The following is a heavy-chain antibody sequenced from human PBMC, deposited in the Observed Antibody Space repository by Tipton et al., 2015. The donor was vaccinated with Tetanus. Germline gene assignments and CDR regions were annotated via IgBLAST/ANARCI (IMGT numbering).Heavy chain of an antibody. CDR1: GYTFTSFG. Sequence: QLVQSGAEVKKPGASVKVSCKASGYTFTSFGINWVRQAPGQGLEWMGWINTDKGSTNYAQNLQGRVIMTTDTSTLTAYMEPRSLRSDDTAVYYCARVGTMDYWGQGTLVTVSA. CDR3: ARVGTMDY. J-gene: IGHJ4*02. D-gene: IGHD5-24*01. V-gene: IGHV1-18*01. CDR2: INTDKGST.